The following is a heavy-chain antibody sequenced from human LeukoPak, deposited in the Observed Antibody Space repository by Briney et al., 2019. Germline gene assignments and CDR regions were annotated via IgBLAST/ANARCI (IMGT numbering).Heavy chain of an antibody. CDR1: GFTVSSNY. D-gene: IGHD4-17*01. CDR3: ARDHPLGAYFDY. V-gene: IGHV3-53*01. J-gene: IGHJ4*02. CDR2: IYSGDTT. Sequence: GGSLRLSCAASGFTVSSNYMGWVRQAPGKGLEWVSVIYSGDTTYYADSVKGRFTISRDNSKNTLYLQMSSLRAEDTAVYYCARDHPLGAYFDYWGQGTLVTVSS.